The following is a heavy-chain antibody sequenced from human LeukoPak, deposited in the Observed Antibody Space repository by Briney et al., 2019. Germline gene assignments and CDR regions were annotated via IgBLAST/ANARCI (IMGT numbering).Heavy chain of an antibody. V-gene: IGHV3-7*01. CDR2: IKQEGREK. D-gene: IGHD2-2*01. CDR1: GFTFSSYW. Sequence: QPGGSLRLSCAASGFTFSSYWMSWVRQAPGKGLEWVANIKQEGREKDYVDSVKGRFTISRDNAKTSLYLQMNSLRAEDTAVYYCVVPAAIQRDWGQGTMVTVSS. CDR3: VVPAAIQRD. J-gene: IGHJ3*01.